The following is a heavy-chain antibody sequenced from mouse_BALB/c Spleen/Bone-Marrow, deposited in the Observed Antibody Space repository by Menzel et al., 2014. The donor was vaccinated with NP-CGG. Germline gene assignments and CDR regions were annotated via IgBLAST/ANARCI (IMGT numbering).Heavy chain of an antibody. CDR2: INPNSRTI. CDR1: GFDFRRYW. D-gene: IGHD2-1*01. CDR3: ARGNYYGNLDY. V-gene: IGHV4-1*02. Sequence: EVQGVESGGGLVQPGGSLKLSCAASGFDFRRYWMCWVRQAPGKGLQWIGEINPNSRTINYTPSLKDKFIISRDSAKNTLYLQMSKVRSEDTALYYCARGNYYGNLDYWGQGTTLTVSS. J-gene: IGHJ2*01.